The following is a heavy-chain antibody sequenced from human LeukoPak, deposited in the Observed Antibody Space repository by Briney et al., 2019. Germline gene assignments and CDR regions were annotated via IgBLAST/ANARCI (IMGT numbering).Heavy chain of an antibody. D-gene: IGHD3-22*01. CDR1: GFTFSSYG. J-gene: IGHJ6*03. CDR3: AKAPRDPYYYDSSGYFPLYYMDV. V-gene: IGHV3-23*01. CDR2: ISGSGGST. Sequence: GGSLRLSCAASGFTFSSYGMSWVRQAPGKGLEWVSAISGSGGSTYYADSVKGRFTISRDNSKNTLYLQMNSLRAEDTAVYYCAKAPRDPYYYDSSGYFPLYYMDVWGKGTRPPSP.